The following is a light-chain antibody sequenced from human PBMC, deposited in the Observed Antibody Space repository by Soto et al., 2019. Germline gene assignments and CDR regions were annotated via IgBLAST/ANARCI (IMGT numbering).Light chain of an antibody. Sequence: QSVLTQPASVSGSPGQSITISCTGTSSDFGGYNYVSWFQQHPGKAPKLMISDVSNRPSGVSNRFSGSKSGNTASLTISGLQAEDEADYYCSSYTSGSTFYVFGTGTKVTVL. CDR2: DVS. V-gene: IGLV2-14*01. J-gene: IGLJ1*01. CDR1: SSDFGGYNY. CDR3: SSYTSGSTFYV.